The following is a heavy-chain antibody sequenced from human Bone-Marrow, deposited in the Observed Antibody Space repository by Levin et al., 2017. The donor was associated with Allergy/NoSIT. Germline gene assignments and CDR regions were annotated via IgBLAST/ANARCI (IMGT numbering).Heavy chain of an antibody. CDR2: ISAYSGNT. CDR3: AREAGATSSASDI. Sequence: GASVKVSCKASGYTFTTYGIHWVRQAPGQGLEWLGWISAYSGNTNYAQNLQGRVTMNTDTSTSIVYMELRSLRSDDTAVYYCAREAGATSSASDIWGQGTMVIVSS. CDR1: GYTFTTYG. V-gene: IGHV1-18*01. D-gene: IGHD1-26*01. J-gene: IGHJ3*02.